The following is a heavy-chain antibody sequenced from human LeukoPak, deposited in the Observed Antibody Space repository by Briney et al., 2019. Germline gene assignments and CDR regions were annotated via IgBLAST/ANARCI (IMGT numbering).Heavy chain of an antibody. CDR3: ATAVAIFGVVIMDC. J-gene: IGHJ4*02. CDR1: GGSFSGYY. V-gene: IGHV4-34*01. Sequence: SETLSLTCAVYGGSFSGYYWSWIRQPPGKGLEWIGEINHSGSTNYNPSLKSRVTISVDTSKNQFSLKLSSVTAADTAVYYCATAVAIFGVVIMDCWGQGTLVTVSS. D-gene: IGHD3-3*01. CDR2: INHSGST.